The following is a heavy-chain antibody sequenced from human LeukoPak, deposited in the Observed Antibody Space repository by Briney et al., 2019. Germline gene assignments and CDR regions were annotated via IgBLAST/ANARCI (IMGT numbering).Heavy chain of an antibody. CDR1: GFTFGDYL. Sequence: SLRLSFTASGFTFGDYLMSWFRQAPGKGLEWIGFISGGTTEYAASVKGRFTISRDDSTSIAYLQMNSLTTEDTAVYYCSRGSGWLSVYWGQGTLVTVS. CDR2: ISGGTT. D-gene: IGHD6-19*01. CDR3: SRGSGWLSVY. J-gene: IGHJ4*02. V-gene: IGHV3-49*03.